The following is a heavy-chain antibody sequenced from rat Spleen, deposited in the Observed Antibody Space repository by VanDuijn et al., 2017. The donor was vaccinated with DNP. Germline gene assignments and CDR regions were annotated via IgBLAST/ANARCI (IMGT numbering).Heavy chain of an antibody. J-gene: IGHJ3*01. CDR3: ATRDYYTGTYNSFAH. CDR2: ITTTGIHT. CDR1: GFTFSDYN. V-gene: IGHV5-25*01. Sequence: EVRLVESGGGLVQPGRSLKLSCAASGFTFSDYNMAWVRQAPTKGLEWVATITTTGIHTYYRDSVQGRFTISRDNAKDTLYLQMDSLRSEDTATYYCATRDYYTGTYNSFAHWGRGTLVTVSS. D-gene: IGHD1-6*01.